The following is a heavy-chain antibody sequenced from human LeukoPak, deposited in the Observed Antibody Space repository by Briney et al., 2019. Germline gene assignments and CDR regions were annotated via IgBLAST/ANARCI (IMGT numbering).Heavy chain of an antibody. CDR1: GYTFTSYA. CDR3: AREGYSMITFGGAYDY. D-gene: IGHD3-16*01. Sequence: ASVKVSCKASGYTFTSYAMHWVRQAPGQRLEWMGWINAGNGNTKYSQKFQGRVTITRDTSASTAYMELSSLRSEDTAVYYCAREGYSMITFGGAYDYWGQGTLSPSPQ. V-gene: IGHV1-3*01. CDR2: INAGNGNT. J-gene: IGHJ4*02.